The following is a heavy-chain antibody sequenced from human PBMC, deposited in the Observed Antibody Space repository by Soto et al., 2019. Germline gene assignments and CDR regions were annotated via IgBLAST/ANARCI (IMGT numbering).Heavy chain of an antibody. CDR2: IYYSGST. Sequence: SETLSLTCTVSGGSVSSGSYYWSWIRQPPGEGLEWIGYIYYSGSTYYNPSLKSRVTISVDTSKNQFSLKLSSVTAADTAVYYCARVGAVTIFYYYYYYMDVWGKGTTVTVSS. CDR3: ARVGAVTIFYYYYYYMDV. CDR1: GGSVSSGSYY. D-gene: IGHD4-4*01. J-gene: IGHJ6*03. V-gene: IGHV4-61*01.